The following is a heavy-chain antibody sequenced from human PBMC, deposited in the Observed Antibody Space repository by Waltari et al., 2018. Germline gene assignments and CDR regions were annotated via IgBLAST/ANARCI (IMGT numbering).Heavy chain of an antibody. V-gene: IGHV3-30*18. D-gene: IGHD7-27*01. CDR2: TSYDGSND. CDR1: GIAISRHG. J-gene: IGHJ6*02. Sequence: QVNLVESGGRVVQPGTSLRLSCPASGIAISRHGFHWVRQAPGKGLEWVATTSYDGSNDFYADSVKGRFTVSRDNSRNTLSLQMDSLRHEDTAVYYCAKDLFLGRGGMDVWGQGTTVTVSS. CDR3: AKDLFLGRGGMDV.